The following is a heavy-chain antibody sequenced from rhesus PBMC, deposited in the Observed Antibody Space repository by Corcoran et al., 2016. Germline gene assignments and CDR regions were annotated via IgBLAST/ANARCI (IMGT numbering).Heavy chain of an antibody. Sequence: QVQLQESGPGLVKSSETLSLTCAVSGASISSYSWGWIRQPPGKGLEWIGEINGNRGNTYDNASRKSRVTISKDASKNQFSLKLTSVTAADTAVYFCIRPPNFKIADYWGQGVLVTVSS. D-gene: IGHD1-44*01. CDR2: INGNRGNT. CDR3: IRPPNFKIADY. CDR1: GASISSYS. J-gene: IGHJ4*01. V-gene: IGHV4-80*01.